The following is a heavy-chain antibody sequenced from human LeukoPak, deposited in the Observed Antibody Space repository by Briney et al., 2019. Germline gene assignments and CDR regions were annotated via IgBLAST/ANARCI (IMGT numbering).Heavy chain of an antibody. V-gene: IGHV3-23*01. CDR3: AKGVSSPLYYFDY. Sequence: GGSLRLSCAASGFTFSSYAMRWVRQPPGKGLEWLSSISGNGYTTYYADSVKGRFTVSRDNSKNTLFLQMNSLRAEDTAVYFCAKGVSSPLYYFDYWGQGALATVSS. J-gene: IGHJ4*02. CDR2: ISGNGYTT. D-gene: IGHD6-13*01. CDR1: GFTFSSYA.